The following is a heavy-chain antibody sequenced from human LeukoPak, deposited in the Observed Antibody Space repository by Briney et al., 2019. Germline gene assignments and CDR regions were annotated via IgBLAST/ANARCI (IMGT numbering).Heavy chain of an antibody. CDR1: GYTFTSYW. D-gene: IGHD5-12*01. J-gene: IGHJ6*02. V-gene: IGHV5-51*01. CDR2: IYPGDSET. CDR3: ARIVASTQTSSYYYVMDV. Sequence: GESLKSSCKGSGYTFTSYWIAWVRQMPGKGLEWMGIIYPGDSETRYSPSFQGQVTMSADKFIRTAYLQWSSLKASDTAMYYCARIVASTQTSSYYYVMDVWGQGTTVTVSS.